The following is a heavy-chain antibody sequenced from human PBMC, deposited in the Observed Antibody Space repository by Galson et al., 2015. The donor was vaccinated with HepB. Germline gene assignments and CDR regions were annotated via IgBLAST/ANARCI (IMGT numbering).Heavy chain of an antibody. J-gene: IGHJ3*02. CDR1: RYTFTNYA. Sequence: VKVSCKASRYTFTNYAMNWMRQAPGQGLEWMGWINTNTGNPTYAQGFTGRFVFSLDTSVSTAYLQINNLKAEDTAVYYCARHHGAFDIWGQGTMVTVSS. CDR2: INTNTGNP. CDR3: ARHHGAFDI. V-gene: IGHV7-4-1*02.